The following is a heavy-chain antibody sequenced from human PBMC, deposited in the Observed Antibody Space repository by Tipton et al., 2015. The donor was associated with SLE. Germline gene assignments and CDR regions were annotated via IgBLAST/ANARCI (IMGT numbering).Heavy chain of an antibody. CDR3: AREGVGWNYDRVGYYYYGLDV. CDR1: GFTFSSYA. V-gene: IGHV3-23*01. Sequence: SLRLSCAASGFTFSSYAMSWVRQAPGKGLEWVSAISGSGGSTYYADSVKGRFTISRDNSTLYLQMNSLRAEDTAVYYCAREGVGWNYDRVGYYYYGLDVWGQGTTVTVSS. J-gene: IGHJ6*02. D-gene: IGHD1-7*01. CDR2: ISGSGGST.